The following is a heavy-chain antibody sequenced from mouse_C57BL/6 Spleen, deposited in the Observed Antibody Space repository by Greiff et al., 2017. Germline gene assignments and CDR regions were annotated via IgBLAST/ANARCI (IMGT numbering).Heavy chain of an antibody. V-gene: IGHV1-64*01. D-gene: IGHD1-1*01. CDR3: ARYGNCNDIDY. Sequence: QVQLQQPGAELVTPGASVKLSCKASGYTFTSYWMHWVKQRPGHSLEWIGMITTYSGSTHYNDNFKSKAPLTEDKSTSVAYMQISSLTSEDTAVYYGARYGNCNDIDYGGQGTTLTVAS. CDR1: GYTFTSYW. J-gene: IGHJ2*01. CDR2: ITTYSGST.